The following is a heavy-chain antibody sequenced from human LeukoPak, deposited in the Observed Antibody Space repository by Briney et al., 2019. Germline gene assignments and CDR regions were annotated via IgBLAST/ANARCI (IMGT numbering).Heavy chain of an antibody. V-gene: IGHV3-21*01. D-gene: IGHD2-15*01. CDR1: GFTFSSYS. CDR3: ATGGGYCSGGSCYGSNY. CDR2: ISSSSSYI. J-gene: IGHJ4*02. Sequence: GGSLRLSCAASGFTFSSYSMNWVRRAPGKGLEWVSSISSSSSYIYYADSVKGRFTISRDNAKNSLYLQMNSLRAEDTAVYYCATGGGYCSGGSCYGSNYWGQETLVTVSS.